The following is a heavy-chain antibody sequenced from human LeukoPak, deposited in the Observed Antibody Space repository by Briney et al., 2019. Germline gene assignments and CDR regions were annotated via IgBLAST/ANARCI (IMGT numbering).Heavy chain of an antibody. CDR2: IKQDGREK. J-gene: IGHJ4*02. V-gene: IGHV3-7*04. Sequence: GGSLRPSCAASGSTLSEFWMNWVRQPPGKGLEWVANIKQDGREKNYVDSVKGRFTISRDNAKNSAYLQMNNLRVDDTAVYYCVGGYGWLPDYWGQGTLVTVSS. CDR3: VGGYGWLPDY. D-gene: IGHD6-19*01. CDR1: GSTLSEFW.